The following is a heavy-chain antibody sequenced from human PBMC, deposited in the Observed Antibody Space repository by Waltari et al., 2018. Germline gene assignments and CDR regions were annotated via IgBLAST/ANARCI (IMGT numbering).Heavy chain of an antibody. V-gene: IGHV1-24*01. CDR3: VASGYYYAAFDD. D-gene: IGHD5-12*01. CDR2: VDHEDGET. Sequence: QVQLVQSGAAVKKPGASLTVSCKVSGYTITELSMPWVRQAPGKGLEWMGGVDHEDGETSYAQKFQGRVTMTEDTPTDTAYMELSSLRSEDTAVYYCVASGYYYAAFDDWGQGTLVTVSS. CDR1: GYTITELS. J-gene: IGHJ4*02.